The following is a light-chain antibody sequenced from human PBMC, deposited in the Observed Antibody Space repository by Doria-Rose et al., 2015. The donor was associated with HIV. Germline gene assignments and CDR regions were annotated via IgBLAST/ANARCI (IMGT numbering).Light chain of an antibody. CDR2: DAS. CDR1: QRVKSSY. CDR3: QQYGTSRGT. J-gene: IGKJ5*01. V-gene: IGKV3-20*01. Sequence: TQSPGTLSLSPEERATLSCRASQRVKSSYLAWYQQKPGQAHRLLIYDASTRATGIPDRFSGSGSGTDFTLTISRLEPEDVAVYYCQQYGTSRGTFGQGTRLEIK.